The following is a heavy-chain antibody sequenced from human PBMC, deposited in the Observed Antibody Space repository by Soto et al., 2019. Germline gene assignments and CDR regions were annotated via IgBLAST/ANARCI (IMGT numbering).Heavy chain of an antibody. CDR1: GFSFSGYW. V-gene: IGHV3-7*03. D-gene: IGHD4-4*01. J-gene: IGHJ5*02. Sequence: VGSLRLSCAASGFSFSGYWMSWVRQAPGKGPEWVANIKEDGTEQHYVDSVKGRFTISRDNSENSLFLQMNNLRAEDSAIYYCAITTSTVSYWFDPWGPGTQVTVSS. CDR3: AITTSTVSYWFDP. CDR2: IKEDGTEQ.